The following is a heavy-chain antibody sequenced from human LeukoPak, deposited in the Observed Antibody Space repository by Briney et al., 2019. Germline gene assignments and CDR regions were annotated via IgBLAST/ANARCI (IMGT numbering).Heavy chain of an antibody. Sequence: SETLSLTCTVSGGSISSYYWSWIRQPPGKGLEWIGYIYYSGSTNYNPSLKSRVTISVDTSKNQFSLKLSSVTAADTAVYYCARGEVTLDYWGQGTLVTDSS. CDR2: IYYSGST. CDR1: GGSISSYY. CDR3: ARGEVTLDY. V-gene: IGHV4-59*08. J-gene: IGHJ4*02. D-gene: IGHD3-10*01.